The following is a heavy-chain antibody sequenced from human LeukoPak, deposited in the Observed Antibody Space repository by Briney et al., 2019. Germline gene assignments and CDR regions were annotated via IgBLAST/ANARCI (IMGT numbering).Heavy chain of an antibody. J-gene: IGHJ3*02. CDR1: GVSISSYY. D-gene: IGHD6-13*01. Sequence: SETLSLTCTVSGVSISSYYWTWIRQPPGEGLEWIGYIYYSGSTNYNPSLKSRVTISVDTSKNQFSLKLSPVTAADTAVYYCARALQPGVYAFDIWGQGTMVTVSS. V-gene: IGHV4-59*01. CDR2: IYYSGST. CDR3: ARALQPGVYAFDI.